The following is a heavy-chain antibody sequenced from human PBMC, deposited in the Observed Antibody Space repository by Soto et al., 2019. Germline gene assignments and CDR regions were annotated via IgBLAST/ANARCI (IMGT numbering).Heavy chain of an antibody. J-gene: IGHJ4*02. CDR1: GFTVSSNY. V-gene: IGHV3-53*01. D-gene: IGHD6-19*01. CDR3: ASPPYSSGWYFFFL. CDR2: IYSGGST. Sequence: GGSLRLSCAASGFTVSSNYMSWVRQAPGKGLEWVSVIYSGGSTYYADSVKGRFTISRDNSKNTLYLQMNSLRAEDTAVYYCASPPYSSGWYFFFLWGQGTLVTVSS.